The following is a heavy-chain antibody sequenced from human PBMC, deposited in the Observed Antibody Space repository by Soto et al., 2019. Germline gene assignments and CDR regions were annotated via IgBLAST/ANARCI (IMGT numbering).Heavy chain of an antibody. CDR2: IYPGDSET. J-gene: IGHJ4*02. CDR1: GYTFSNFW. V-gene: IGHV5-51*01. D-gene: IGHD6-13*01. Sequence: ESLKISCQCSGYTFSNFWIAWWRQLPGKGLEYMGIIYPGDSETRYSPSFHGKVTISADRSIGTAYLQWSSLEASDSAFYFCARSPRSSPYFDYWGQGALATVSS. CDR3: ARSPRSSPYFDY.